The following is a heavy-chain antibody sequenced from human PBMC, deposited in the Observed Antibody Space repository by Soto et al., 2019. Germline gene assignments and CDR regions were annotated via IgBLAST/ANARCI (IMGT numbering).Heavy chain of an antibody. D-gene: IGHD3-16*01. J-gene: IGHJ4*02. CDR3: ARLRYYDYVWGSSTFDY. CDR1: CYSISSGYY. V-gene: IGHV4-38-2*01. CDR2: ISHSGST. Sequence: PSETLSLTCAVSCYSISSGYYWGWIRQPPGKGLEWIGSISHSGSTYYNPSLKSRVTISVDTSKNQFSLKLSSVTAADTAVYYCARLRYYDYVWGSSTFDYWGQGTLVTVSS.